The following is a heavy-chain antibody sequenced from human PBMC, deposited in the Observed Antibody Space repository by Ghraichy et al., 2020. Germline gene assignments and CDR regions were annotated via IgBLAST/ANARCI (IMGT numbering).Heavy chain of an antibody. J-gene: IGHJ1*01. CDR1: GFTFSSYA. V-gene: IGHV3-23*01. D-gene: IGHD2-15*01. CDR3: AKDWGCSGGSCQEYFQH. Sequence: GGSLRLSCAASGFTFSSYAMSWVRQAPGKGLEWVSVISGGGGSTYYADSVKGRFTISRDNSKNTLYLQMNSLRGEDTAVYYCAKDWGCSGGSCQEYFQHWGQGTLVTVSS. CDR2: ISGGGGST.